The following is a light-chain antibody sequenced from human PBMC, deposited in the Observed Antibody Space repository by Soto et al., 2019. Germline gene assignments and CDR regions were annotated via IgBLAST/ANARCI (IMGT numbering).Light chain of an antibody. Sequence: QSVLTQPPSVSEAPRQRVTISCSGSSSNIGNNAVNWYQQLPGKAPKLLIYYDDLLPSGVSDRFSGSKSGTSASLAISGLQSEDEADYYCCSSGGSPTYVFGTGTKVTVL. CDR3: CSSGGSPTYV. V-gene: IGLV1-36*01. CDR2: YDD. J-gene: IGLJ1*01. CDR1: SSNIGNNA.